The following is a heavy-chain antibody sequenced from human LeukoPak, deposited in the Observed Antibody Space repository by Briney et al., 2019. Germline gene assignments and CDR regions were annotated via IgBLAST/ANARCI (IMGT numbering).Heavy chain of an antibody. D-gene: IGHD6-19*01. Sequence: PGGSLRLSCAASGFTFSSYSMNWVRQAPGKGLEWVSSISSSSSYIYYADSVKGRFTISRDNAKNSLYLQMNSLRAEDTAVYYCARVRLFSIAEAGTQRPRRENYFDYWGQGTLVTVSS. CDR2: ISSSSSYI. J-gene: IGHJ4*02. CDR3: ARVRLFSIAEAGTQRPRRENYFDY. V-gene: IGHV3-21*01. CDR1: GFTFSSYS.